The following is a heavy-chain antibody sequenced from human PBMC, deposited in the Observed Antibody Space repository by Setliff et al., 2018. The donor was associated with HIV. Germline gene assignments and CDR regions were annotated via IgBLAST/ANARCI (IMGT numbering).Heavy chain of an antibody. CDR2: IYHSEYT. D-gene: IGHD3-22*01. J-gene: IGHJ1*01. Sequence: SETLSLTCAVSGGSISSDNWWTWVRQPPGKGLEWIGEIYHSEYTNYNASLKSRVSMSVDKSKNQFSLKLSSVTAADTAVYYCARGPYYYNSSGQISAEYFQHWGQGALVTVSS. CDR3: ARGPYYYNSSGQISAEYFQH. V-gene: IGHV4-4*02. CDR1: GGSISSDNW.